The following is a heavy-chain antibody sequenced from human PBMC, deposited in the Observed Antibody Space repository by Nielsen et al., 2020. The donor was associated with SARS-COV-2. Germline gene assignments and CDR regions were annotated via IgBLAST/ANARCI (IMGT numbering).Heavy chain of an antibody. CDR3: ARGRLEITMVLVVMAGAENYFDF. V-gene: IGHV4-39*01. CDR1: GGSISSSSYY. D-gene: IGHD4/OR15-4a*01. J-gene: IGHJ4*02. CDR2: IYYSGST. Sequence: SETLSLTCTVSGGSISSSSYYWGWIRQPPGTGLEWIGSIYYSGSTYYNPSLKSRVTISVDTSKNQFSLRLSSVTAADTAVYYCARGRLEITMVLVVMAGAENYFDFWGQGTLVTVSS.